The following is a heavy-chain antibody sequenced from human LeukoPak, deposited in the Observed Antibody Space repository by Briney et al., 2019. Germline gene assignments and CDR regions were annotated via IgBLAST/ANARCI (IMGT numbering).Heavy chain of an antibody. CDR3: ARGGGYDILTGYSADY. V-gene: IGHV3-30-3*01. CDR2: ISYDGSNE. Sequence: GGSLRLSCAASGFTFSSHGVHWVRQAPGKGLEWVAVISYDGSNEHYAGSVKGRFTISRDNSKNTLYLEMNSLRAEDTAVYYCARGGGYDILTGYSADYWGQGTLVTVSS. J-gene: IGHJ4*02. D-gene: IGHD3-9*01. CDR1: GFTFSSHG.